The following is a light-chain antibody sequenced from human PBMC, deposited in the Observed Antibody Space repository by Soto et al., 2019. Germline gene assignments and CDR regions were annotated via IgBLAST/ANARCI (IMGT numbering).Light chain of an antibody. J-gene: IGKJ4*01. V-gene: IGKV1-27*01. CDR3: QNYNSAPPAGA. CDR2: AAS. Sequence: KMTQSPSSLSASVGDRVTITCRASEDINNRLAWYQQKPGKVPNLLIHAASTLQSGVPPRYSGRGSGTDFTLTISSLQPEDVATYYCQNYNSAPPAGAFGGGTKVEIK. CDR1: EDINNR.